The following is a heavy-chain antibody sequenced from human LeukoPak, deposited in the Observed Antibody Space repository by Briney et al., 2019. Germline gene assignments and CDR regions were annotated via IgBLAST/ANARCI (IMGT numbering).Heavy chain of an antibody. D-gene: IGHD2-2*02. J-gene: IGHJ6*03. Sequence: SSGTLRLSCAASGFTFSSYGMLWVRQAQGQGLEWVTDIWYDGSNKYYTDSVKGRFTISRYNTTNNLYLQMHSLRDEDTAVYSFAKEAAGNVVVPAAIGLHNYFYYYMDVWGKGTTVTVSS. V-gene: IGHV3-33*06. CDR1: GFTFSSYG. CDR3: AKEAAGNVVVPAAIGLHNYFYYYMDV. CDR2: IWYDGSNK.